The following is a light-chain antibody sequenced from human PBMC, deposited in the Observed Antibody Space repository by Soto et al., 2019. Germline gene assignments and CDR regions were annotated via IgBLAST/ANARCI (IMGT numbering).Light chain of an antibody. V-gene: IGKV1-5*03. J-gene: IGKJ1*01. CDR2: KAS. CDR1: QTISSW. CDR3: QHYNSYSEA. Sequence: DIPMTKAPSTLSGSVGDRVTITCRASQTISSWLAWYQQKPGKAPKLLIYKASTLKSGVPSRFSGSGSGTEFTLTISSLQPDDFATYYCQHYNSYSEAFGQGTKVAIK.